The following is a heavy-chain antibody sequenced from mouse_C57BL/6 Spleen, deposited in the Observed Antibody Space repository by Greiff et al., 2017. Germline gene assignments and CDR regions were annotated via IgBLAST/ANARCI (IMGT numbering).Heavy chain of an antibody. CDR1: GYTFTSYW. Sequence: EVMLVESGTVLARPGASVKMSCKTSGYTFTSYWMHWVKQRPGPGLEWIGAIYPGNSDTSYNQKFKGKAKLTAVTSASTAYMELSSLTNEDSAGYYCTRGGLWYYDDYAMDYWGQGTSVTVSS. CDR3: TRGGLWYYDDYAMDY. V-gene: IGHV1-5*01. CDR2: IYPGNSDT. J-gene: IGHJ4*01. D-gene: IGHD2-1*01.